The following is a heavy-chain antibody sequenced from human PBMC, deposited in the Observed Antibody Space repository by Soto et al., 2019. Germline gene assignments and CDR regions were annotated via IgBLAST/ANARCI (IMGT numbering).Heavy chain of an antibody. D-gene: IGHD2-15*01. Sequence: ASVKVSCKASGYTFISYAIHWVRQAPGQRLEWMGWINAGNGNTKYSQKFQGRVTITRDTSASTAYMELTSLRSEDTAVYYCARELQGLYYFDYWGQGIQVTVSS. CDR3: ARELQGLYYFDY. V-gene: IGHV1-3*01. CDR2: INAGNGNT. CDR1: GYTFISYA. J-gene: IGHJ4*02.